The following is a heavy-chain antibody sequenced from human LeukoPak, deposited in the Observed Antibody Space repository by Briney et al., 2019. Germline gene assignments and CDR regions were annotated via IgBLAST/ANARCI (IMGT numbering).Heavy chain of an antibody. Sequence: SETLSLTFTVSGGSISNYYWNWIRQPPGKGLEWIGYIYYSGTINYNPSLKSRVSMSVDTSKNQFSLKLSSVTAADTAVYYCATAEVVITTYWYFDLWGRGTLVTVSS. V-gene: IGHV4-59*01. CDR2: IYYSGTI. J-gene: IGHJ2*01. CDR1: GGSISNYY. D-gene: IGHD3-22*01. CDR3: ATAEVVITTYWYFDL.